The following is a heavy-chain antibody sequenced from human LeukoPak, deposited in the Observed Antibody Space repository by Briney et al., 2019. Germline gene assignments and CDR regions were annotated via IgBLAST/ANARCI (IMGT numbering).Heavy chain of an antibody. CDR3: ARTSNRFSPDTAMVIPFDY. D-gene: IGHD5-18*01. J-gene: IGHJ4*02. CDR1: GDSVSSNSAA. Sequence: SQTLSLTCAISGDSVSSNSAAWNWIRQSPSRGLEWLGRTYYRSKWYNDYAVSVKSRITINPDTSKNQFSLQLNSVTPEDAAVYYCARTSNRFSPDTAMVIPFDYWGQGTLVTVSS. CDR2: TYYRSKWYN. V-gene: IGHV6-1*01.